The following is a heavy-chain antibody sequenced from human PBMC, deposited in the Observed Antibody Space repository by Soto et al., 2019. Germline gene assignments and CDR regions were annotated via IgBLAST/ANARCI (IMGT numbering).Heavy chain of an antibody. CDR2: IIPIFGTA. Sequence: SVKVSCKASGGTFSSYAISWVRQAPGQGLEWMGGIIPIFGTANYAQKFQGRVTITADESTSTAYMELSSLRSEDTAVYYCARVARSCSGGSCYDNGFDPWGQGTLVTVSS. CDR1: GGTFSSYA. V-gene: IGHV1-69*13. D-gene: IGHD2-15*01. J-gene: IGHJ5*02. CDR3: ARVARSCSGGSCYDNGFDP.